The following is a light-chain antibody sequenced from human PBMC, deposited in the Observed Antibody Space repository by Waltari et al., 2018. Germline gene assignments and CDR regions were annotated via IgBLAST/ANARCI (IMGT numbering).Light chain of an antibody. V-gene: IGLV1-44*01. J-gene: IGLJ3*02. CDR2: ANN. CDR3: AAWDDSLNGWV. Sequence: QSVLTQPPSASGTPGQRVTISCSGSSTSIRNNSVNWYQQVPGTAPKLLIYANNQRPSGVPDRFSGSKSVTSAALAISGLQSEDEASYYCAAWDDSLNGWVFGGGTKVTVL. CDR1: STSIRNNS.